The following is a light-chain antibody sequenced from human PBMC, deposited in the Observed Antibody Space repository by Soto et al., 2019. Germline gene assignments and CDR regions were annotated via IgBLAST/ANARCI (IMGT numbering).Light chain of an antibody. V-gene: IGLV1-40*01. Sequence: QSVLTQPPSVSGAPGQRVTISCTGSSSNIGAGYDVHWYQQLPGTAPKLLIYGNSNRPSGVPDRFSGSKSGTSASLAITGLQASDDCQSYDSSLIVLFGGGTKVTVL. CDR3: QSYDSSLIVL. CDR1: SSNIGAGYD. CDR2: GNS. J-gene: IGLJ2*01.